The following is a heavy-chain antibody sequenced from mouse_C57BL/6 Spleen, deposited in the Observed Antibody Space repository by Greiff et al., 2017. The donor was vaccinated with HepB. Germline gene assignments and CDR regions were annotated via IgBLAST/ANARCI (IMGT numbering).Heavy chain of an antibody. CDR2: ISYDGSN. CDR3: ARGLDY. Sequence: ESGPGLVKPSQSLSLTCSVTGYSITSGYYWNWIRQFPGNKLEWMGYISYDGSNNYNPSLKNRISIPRDTSKNQFFLKLNSVTTEDTATYYCARGLDYWGQGTSVTVSS. V-gene: IGHV3-6*01. J-gene: IGHJ4*01. CDR1: GYSITSGYY.